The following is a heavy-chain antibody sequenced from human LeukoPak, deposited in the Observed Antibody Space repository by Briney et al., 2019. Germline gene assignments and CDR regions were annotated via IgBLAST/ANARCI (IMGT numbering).Heavy chain of an antibody. D-gene: IGHD3-9*01. CDR2: IYPGDSAT. Sequence: GESLMISCNASAYCFINYHIVMVRQMPGKGLEWMGIIYPGDSATRYSPSFQSHVTISADKSLNTAYLQWSSLKASDTAIYYWARQGGDWLVQGTFNIWGQGTMVTVSS. V-gene: IGHV5-51*01. CDR1: AYCFINYH. CDR3: ARQGGDWLVQGTFNI. J-gene: IGHJ3*02.